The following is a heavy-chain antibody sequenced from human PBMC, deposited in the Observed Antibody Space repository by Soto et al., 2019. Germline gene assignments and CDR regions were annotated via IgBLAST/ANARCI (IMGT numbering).Heavy chain of an antibody. J-gene: IGHJ4*02. D-gene: IGHD3-10*01. CDR1: GFTFSSYG. V-gene: IGHV3-33*01. CDR3: ARDPISVSDSGELLHIFDY. Sequence: GGSLRLSCAASGFTFSSYGMHWVRQAPGKGLERVAAIWYDGSNKYYADSVKGRFTISRDNSKNTLYLQMNSLRAEATAVYYCARDPISVSDSGELLHIFDYWGQGTLVTVSS. CDR2: IWYDGSNK.